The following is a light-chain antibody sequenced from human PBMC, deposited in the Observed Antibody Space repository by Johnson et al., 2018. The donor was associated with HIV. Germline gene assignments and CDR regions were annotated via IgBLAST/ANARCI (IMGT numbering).Light chain of an antibody. CDR2: KDS. CDR3: LSADSSAIRYV. Sequence: VLTQPPSVSVSLGQMARITCSGEALPKKYAYWYQQKPGQFPVLVIYKDSERPSGIPERFSGSSSGTIVTLTISGVQAEDEADYYCLSADSSAIRYVFGTGTKVTVL. J-gene: IGLJ1*01. V-gene: IGLV3-16*01. CDR1: ALPKKY.